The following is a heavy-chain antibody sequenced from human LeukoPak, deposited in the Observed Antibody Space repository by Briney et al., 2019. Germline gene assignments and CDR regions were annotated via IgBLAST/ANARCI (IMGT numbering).Heavy chain of an antibody. V-gene: IGHV3-30*01. Sequence: HTGRSLRLSCAASGFTFSSYAMHWVRQAPGKGLEWVAVISYDGSNKYYADSVKGRFTISRDNSKNTLYLQMNSLRAEDTAVYYCARSHYDFWSVSDYWGQGTLVTVSS. J-gene: IGHJ4*02. D-gene: IGHD3-3*01. CDR1: GFTFSSYA. CDR3: ARSHYDFWSVSDY. CDR2: ISYDGSNK.